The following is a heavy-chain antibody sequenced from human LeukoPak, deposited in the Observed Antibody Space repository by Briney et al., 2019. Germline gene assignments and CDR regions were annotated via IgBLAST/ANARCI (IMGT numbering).Heavy chain of an antibody. J-gene: IGHJ4*02. CDR2: ISGSGGST. CDR3: AKSSDGSGSYTYFDY. Sequence: GGSLRLSCAASGFTFSSHGMSWVRQAPGKGLEWVSAISGSGGSTYYADSVKGRFTISRDNSKNTLYLQMNSLRAEDTAVYYCAKSSDGSGSYTYFDYWGQGTLVTVSS. CDR1: GFTFSSHG. D-gene: IGHD3-10*01. V-gene: IGHV3-23*01.